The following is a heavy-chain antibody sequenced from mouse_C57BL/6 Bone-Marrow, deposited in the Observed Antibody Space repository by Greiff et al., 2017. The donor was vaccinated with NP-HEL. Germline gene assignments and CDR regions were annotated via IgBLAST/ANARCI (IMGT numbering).Heavy chain of an antibody. D-gene: IGHD1-1*01. Sequence: VQLKESGPGLVKPSQSLSLTCSVTGYSITSGYYWNWIRQFPGNKLEWMGYISYDGSNNYNPSLKNRISITRDTSKNQFFLKLNSVTTEDTATYYCARTTVVATWYFDVWGTGTTVTVSS. CDR1: GYSITSGYY. J-gene: IGHJ1*03. CDR2: ISYDGSN. CDR3: ARTTVVATWYFDV. V-gene: IGHV3-6*01.